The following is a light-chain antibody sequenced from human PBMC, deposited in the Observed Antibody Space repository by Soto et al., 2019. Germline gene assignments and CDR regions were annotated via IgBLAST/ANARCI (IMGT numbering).Light chain of an antibody. CDR3: QQYDTSAT. V-gene: IGKV3-20*01. Sequence: EIVLTQSPGTLSLSPGERATLSCRASRSVSASYLAWYQQKPGQAPRLLIYGASSRATGFPGRFSGSGSGTDFTLTISRLEPEDSAVYYCQQYDTSATFGQGTKVDIK. J-gene: IGKJ2*01. CDR2: GAS. CDR1: RSVSASY.